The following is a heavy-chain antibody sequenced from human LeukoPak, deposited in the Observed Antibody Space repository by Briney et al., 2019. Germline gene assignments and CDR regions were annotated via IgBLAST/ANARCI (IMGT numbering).Heavy chain of an antibody. D-gene: IGHD6-13*01. V-gene: IGHV3-33*07. CDR3: ARDSIAAAGTGSGVDY. Sequence: GGSLRLSCAASGFTFSSYGMYWVRQAPGKGLEWVAIIWYDGSNKYYADSVEGRFTISRDNSKNTLYLQMNSLRAEDTAVYYCARDSIAAAGTGSGVDYWGQGTLVTVSS. J-gene: IGHJ4*02. CDR2: IWYDGSNK. CDR1: GFTFSSYG.